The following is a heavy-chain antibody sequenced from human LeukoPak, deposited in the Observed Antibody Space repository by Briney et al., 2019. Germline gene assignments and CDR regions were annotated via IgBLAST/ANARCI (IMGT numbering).Heavy chain of an antibody. V-gene: IGHV3-30*04. CDR1: EFTFSSYA. CDR3: ARGMDYDILAGPPDY. J-gene: IGHJ4*02. D-gene: IGHD3-9*01. Sequence: GRSLRLSCAASEFTFSSYAMHWVRQAPDKGLEWVALISYDGSNKEFADSVKGRFTISRDNSKNSLYLQMNSLRGEGTAVYYCARGMDYDILAGPPDYWGQGTLVTVSS. CDR2: ISYDGSNK.